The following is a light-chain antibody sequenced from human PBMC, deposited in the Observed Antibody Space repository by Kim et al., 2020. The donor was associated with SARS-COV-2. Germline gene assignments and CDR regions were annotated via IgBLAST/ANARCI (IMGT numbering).Light chain of an antibody. Sequence: ERVLTQSPGTLSLSPGERATLSCRASQSVSNNLLAWYQQKPGQAPRLLIYAASARPTAIPDRFSGSGFGTDFTLTISGLEPEDFAVYYCQQYGTSYTFGQGTKLEI. CDR2: AAS. V-gene: IGKV3-20*01. CDR1: QSVSNNL. J-gene: IGKJ2*01. CDR3: QQYGTSYT.